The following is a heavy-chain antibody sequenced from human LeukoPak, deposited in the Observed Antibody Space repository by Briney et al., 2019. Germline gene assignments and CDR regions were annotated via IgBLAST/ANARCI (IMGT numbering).Heavy chain of an antibody. CDR1: GFTFSSSA. V-gene: IGHV3-23*01. CDR2: ISASGGST. J-gene: IGHJ4*02. D-gene: IGHD1-26*01. Sequence: GGSLRLSCAASGFTFSSSAMSWVRQVPGKGLEWVSGISASGGSTYYADSVRGRFTISRDNSKNTLYVQMNSLRDEDTAVCYCAKDQRWESPHYLDSWGQGTLVTVSS. CDR3: AKDQRWESPHYLDS.